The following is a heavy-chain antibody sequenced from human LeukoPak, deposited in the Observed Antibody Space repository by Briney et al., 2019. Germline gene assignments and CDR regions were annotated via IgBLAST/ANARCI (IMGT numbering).Heavy chain of an antibody. CDR1: GFPLSNFW. J-gene: IGHJ4*02. Sequence: PGGFLRLSCTASGFPLSNFWMHWVRQVPGKGLVWVSRIISDGTTTSYADSVKGRFTISRDNAKNTLYLQMNSLRAEDTAVYYCTRDWRNMAFDYWGQGTLVTVSS. CDR2: IISDGTTT. CDR3: TRDWRNMAFDY. D-gene: IGHD2/OR15-2a*01. V-gene: IGHV3-74*01.